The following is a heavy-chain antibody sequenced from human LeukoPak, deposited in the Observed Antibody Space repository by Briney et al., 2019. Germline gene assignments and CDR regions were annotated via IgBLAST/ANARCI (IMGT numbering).Heavy chain of an antibody. V-gene: IGHV3-23*01. CDR3: ARGITVTTGFDY. CDR1: GFIFNTYP. J-gene: IGHJ4*02. CDR2: ISDSGSKT. D-gene: IGHD4-17*01. Sequence: PGGSLRLSCAASGFIFNTYPMTWVRQAPGKGLEWVSGISDSGSKTYYADSVKGRFTISRDNSKNTLYLQMTGLRVDDTAVYYCARGITVTTGFDYWGQGTLVTVSS.